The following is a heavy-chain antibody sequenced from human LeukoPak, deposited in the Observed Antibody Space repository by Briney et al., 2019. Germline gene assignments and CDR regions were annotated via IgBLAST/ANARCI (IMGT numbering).Heavy chain of an antibody. V-gene: IGHV3-9*03. J-gene: IGHJ4*02. CDR1: GFTFDDYA. D-gene: IGHD6-13*01. CDR3: ATGTYSTNWYYFDY. Sequence: GRSLRLSCAASGFTFDDYAMHWVRQAPGKGLEWVSGISWNSGSIGYGDSVKGRFTISRDNAKNSLYLQMNSLRTEDMALYYCATGTYSTNWYYFDYWGQGTLVTVSS. CDR2: ISWNSGSI.